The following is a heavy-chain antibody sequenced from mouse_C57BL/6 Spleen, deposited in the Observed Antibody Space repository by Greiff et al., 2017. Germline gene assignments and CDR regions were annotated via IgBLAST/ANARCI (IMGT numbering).Heavy chain of an antibody. V-gene: IGHV7-3*01. CDR1: GFTFTDYY. CDR2: IRNKANGYTT. J-gene: IGHJ4*01. Sequence: VQLKESGGGLVQPGGSLSLSCAASGFTFTDYYMSWVRQPPGKALEWLGFIRNKANGYTTEYSASVKGRFTISRDNSQSILYLQMNALRAEDSATYYCARGDYDVYYYAMDYWGQGTSVTVSS. D-gene: IGHD2-4*01. CDR3: ARGDYDVYYYAMDY.